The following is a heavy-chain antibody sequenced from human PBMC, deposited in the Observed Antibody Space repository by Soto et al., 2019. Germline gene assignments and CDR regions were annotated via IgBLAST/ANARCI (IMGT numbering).Heavy chain of an antibody. CDR1: GFTFSSYA. CDR2: ISGSGGST. V-gene: IGHV3-23*01. J-gene: IGHJ6*02. D-gene: IGHD6-13*01. Sequence: GGSLRLSCAASGFTFSSYAMSWVRQAPGKGLEWVSAISGSGGSTYYADSVKGRFTISRDNSKNTLYLQMNSLRAEDTAVYYCAKGMHSSRWYGLGYYYYYGMDVWGQGTTVTVSS. CDR3: AKGMHSSRWYGLGYYYYYGMDV.